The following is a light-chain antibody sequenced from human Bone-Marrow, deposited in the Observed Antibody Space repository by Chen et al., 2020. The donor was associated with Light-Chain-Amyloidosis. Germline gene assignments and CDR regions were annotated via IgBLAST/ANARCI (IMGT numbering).Light chain of an antibody. CDR2: GSS. CDR1: QTISSNY. V-gene: IGKV3-20*01. CDR3: QQYGTSPLT. J-gene: IGKJ4*01. Sequence: IVLMQSLGTLSLSPGEGANLSCRASQTISSNYLTWYQQKFGQAPRFLIYGSSSRATGIPDRFTGSGSGTDFTLTINRLEPEDFAMYYCQQYGTSPLTFGGGTKVEIK.